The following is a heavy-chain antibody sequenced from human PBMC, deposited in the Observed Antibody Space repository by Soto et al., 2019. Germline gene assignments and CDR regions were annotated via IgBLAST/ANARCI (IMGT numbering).Heavy chain of an antibody. CDR3: ARVAGSYSYGMDG. V-gene: IGHV4-4*02. CDR2: LYHSGST. Sequence: QVQLQESGPGLVKPSGTLSLTCAVSGGSIRRSSWLSWVRPPPRKGLERIGELYHSGSTNYNTSLKSRVTITVDKSTNQFSLKVTSVTAADTAVYYCARVAGSYSYGMDGWGQGTTVTVSS. J-gene: IGHJ6*02. CDR1: GGSIRRSSW.